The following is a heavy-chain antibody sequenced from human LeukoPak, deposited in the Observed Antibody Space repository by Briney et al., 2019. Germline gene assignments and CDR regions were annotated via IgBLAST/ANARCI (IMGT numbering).Heavy chain of an antibody. CDR2: ITGSGGNT. V-gene: IGHV3-23*01. CDR1: GFTFSSYA. Sequence: GGSLRLSCAASGFTFSSYAMSWVRQTPGKGLDWVSTITGSGGNTYYADSVKGRFTISRDNSKNTLYLQMNSLRAEDTAVYYCARGGESFLGIAAAGRFDYWGQGTLVTVSS. CDR3: ARGGESFLGIAAAGRFDY. D-gene: IGHD6-13*01. J-gene: IGHJ4*02.